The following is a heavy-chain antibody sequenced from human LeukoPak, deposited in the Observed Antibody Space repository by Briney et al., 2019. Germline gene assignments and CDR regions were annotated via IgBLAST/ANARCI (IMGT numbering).Heavy chain of an antibody. Sequence: GASVKVSCKASGYTFTGYYMHWVRQAPGQGLEWMGWINPNSGGTNYAQKFQGRVTMTRDTSISTAYMELSRLRSDDTAVYYCARGGGIAARPLAFDIWGQGTMVTVSS. J-gene: IGHJ3*02. CDR1: GYTFTGYY. CDR3: ARGGGIAARPLAFDI. V-gene: IGHV1-2*02. D-gene: IGHD6-6*01. CDR2: INPNSGGT.